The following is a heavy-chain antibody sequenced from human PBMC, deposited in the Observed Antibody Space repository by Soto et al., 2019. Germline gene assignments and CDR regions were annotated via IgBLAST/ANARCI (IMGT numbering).Heavy chain of an antibody. V-gene: IGHV4-4*02. CDR2: IAHDGHT. J-gene: IGHJ4*02. Sequence: SDTLSLTCDVSSGSITTTVLWTWVRQFPGKGLEWIGEIAHDGHTNYNPSLSGRVTMSVDLSNSQFSLNVASVTAADTAVYFCVGGRDYDYCGQGTLVTVSS. CDR3: VGGRDYDY. D-gene: IGHD1-26*01. CDR1: SGSITTTVL.